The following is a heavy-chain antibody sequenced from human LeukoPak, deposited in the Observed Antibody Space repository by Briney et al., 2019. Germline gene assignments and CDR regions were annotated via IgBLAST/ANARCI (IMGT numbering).Heavy chain of an antibody. J-gene: IGHJ4*02. D-gene: IGHD1-1*01. Sequence: SETLSLTCTVSGGSISSSSYYWGWIRQPPGKGLEWIGSIYYSGSTYYNPSLKSRVTISVDTSKNQFSLRLSSVTAADTAVYYCARDWNRYAYWGQGTLVTVSS. CDR2: IYYSGST. V-gene: IGHV4-39*07. CDR1: GGSISSSSYY. CDR3: ARDWNRYAY.